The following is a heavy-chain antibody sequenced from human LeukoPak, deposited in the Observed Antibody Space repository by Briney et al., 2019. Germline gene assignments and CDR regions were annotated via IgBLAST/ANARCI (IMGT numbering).Heavy chain of an antibody. Sequence: SATLSLTCAVSGGSISSGGYSWSWIRQPPGKGLEWIGYIYHSGSTYYNPSLKSRVTISVDRSKNQFSLKLSSVTAADTAVYYCARRGGSADAFDIWGQGTMVTVSS. CDR2: IYHSGST. J-gene: IGHJ3*02. CDR3: ARRGGSADAFDI. V-gene: IGHV4-30-2*01. D-gene: IGHD3-10*01. CDR1: GGSISSGGYS.